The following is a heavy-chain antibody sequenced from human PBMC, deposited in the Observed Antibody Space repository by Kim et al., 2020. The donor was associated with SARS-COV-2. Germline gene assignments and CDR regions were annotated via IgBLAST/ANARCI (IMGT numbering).Heavy chain of an antibody. J-gene: IGHJ4*02. CDR2: INSDGGIT. CDR1: GFTFSDYW. D-gene: IGHD3-9*01. Sequence: GGSLRLSCAASGFTFSDYWMYWVRQLPGKGLAWVSRINSDGGITTYAGSVKGRFSISRNNARNTLYLQMNSLRVDDTAVYYCVRPVSDCRNGFCRYFFEYWGQGTLVTVSS. CDR3: VRPVSDCRNGFCRYFFEY. V-gene: IGHV3-74*03.